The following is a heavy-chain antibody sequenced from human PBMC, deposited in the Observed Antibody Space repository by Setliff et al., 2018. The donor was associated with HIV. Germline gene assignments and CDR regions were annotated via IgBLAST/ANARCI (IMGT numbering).Heavy chain of an antibody. CDR3: AGRIQLWFDY. V-gene: IGHV4-59*01. CDR2: IYYSGST. D-gene: IGHD5-18*01. CDR1: GGSISGYF. J-gene: IGHJ4*02. Sequence: SETLSLTCTVSGGSISGYFWNWIRQPPGKGLEWIGYIYYSGSTNYNPSLKSRVTISVDTSKNQFSLKLSSVTAADTAVYYCAGRIQLWFDYWGQGTLVTVS.